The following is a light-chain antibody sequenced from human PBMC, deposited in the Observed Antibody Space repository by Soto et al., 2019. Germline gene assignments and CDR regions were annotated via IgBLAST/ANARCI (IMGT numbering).Light chain of an antibody. CDR2: EVT. CDR3: NSYAGSKNFVV. V-gene: IGLV2-8*01. Sequence: QSALTQPPSASGSPGQSVTISCTGTSSEVGAYNYVSWYQQHPGKAPKLIIYEVTKRPSGVPDRFSGSKSGNTASLTVSGLHAEYEADYYCNSYAGSKNFVVFGGGTKLTVL. CDR1: SSEVGAYNY. J-gene: IGLJ3*02.